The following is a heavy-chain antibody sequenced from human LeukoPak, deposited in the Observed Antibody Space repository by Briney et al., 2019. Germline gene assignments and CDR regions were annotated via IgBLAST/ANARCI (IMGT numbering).Heavy chain of an antibody. D-gene: IGHD5-18*01. J-gene: IGHJ6*02. CDR3: AKDIEDTAMNFYYYGMDV. Sequence: GGSLRLSCAASGFTFSSYGMHWVRQAPGKGLEWATVISYDGSNKYYADSVKGRFTISRDNSKNTLYLQMNSLRAEDTAVYYCAKDIEDTAMNFYYYGMDVWGQGTTVTVSS. V-gene: IGHV3-30*18. CDR1: GFTFSSYG. CDR2: ISYDGSNK.